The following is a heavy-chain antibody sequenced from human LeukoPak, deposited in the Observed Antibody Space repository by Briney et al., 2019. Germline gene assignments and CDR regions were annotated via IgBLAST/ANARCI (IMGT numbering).Heavy chain of an antibody. CDR2: ISSSSSYI. V-gene: IGHV3-21*01. Sequence: GGSLRLSCAASGFTFSSYSMNWVRQAPGKGLKWVSSISSSSSYIYYADSVKGRFTISRDNAKNSLYLQMNSLRAEDTAVYYCARERVDGYNYVYYFDYWGQGTLVTVSS. CDR1: GFTFSSYS. D-gene: IGHD5-24*01. CDR3: ARERVDGYNYVYYFDY. J-gene: IGHJ4*02.